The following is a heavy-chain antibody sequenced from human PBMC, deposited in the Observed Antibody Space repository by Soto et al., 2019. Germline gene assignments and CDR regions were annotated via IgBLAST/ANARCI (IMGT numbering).Heavy chain of an antibody. J-gene: IGHJ4*02. D-gene: IGHD2-21*02. Sequence: PXAILSLICAVCGGSVSGYDWSWIRQPPGKGLEWIGEINHSGSTNYNPSLKSRVTISVDTSKNQFSLKLSSVTAADTAVYYCARDAYCGGDCSHYFDYWGQGTLVTVSS. V-gene: IGHV4-34*01. CDR3: ARDAYCGGDCSHYFDY. CDR2: INHSGST. CDR1: GGSVSGYD.